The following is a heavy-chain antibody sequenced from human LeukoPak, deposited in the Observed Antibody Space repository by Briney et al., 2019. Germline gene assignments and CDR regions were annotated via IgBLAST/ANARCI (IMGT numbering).Heavy chain of an antibody. Sequence: SETLSLTCTVSGGSISSYYWSWIRQPPGKGLEWIGYIYYSGSTNYNPSLKSRVTISVDTSKNQFSLKLSSVTAADTAVYYCARVRSLRYFDWPYDYWGQGTLVTVSS. J-gene: IGHJ4*02. D-gene: IGHD3-9*01. V-gene: IGHV4-59*01. CDR2: IYYSGST. CDR1: GGSISSYY. CDR3: ARVRSLRYFDWPYDY.